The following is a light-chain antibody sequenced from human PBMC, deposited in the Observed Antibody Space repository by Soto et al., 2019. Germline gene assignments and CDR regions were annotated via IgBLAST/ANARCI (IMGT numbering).Light chain of an antibody. CDR3: SSHSSSPDRVV. V-gene: IGLV2-14*01. Sequence: QSALTQPASVSGSPGQSITISCTGTSSDVGGHNYVSWYQQHPGKAPKLIINEVSHRPSGVSNRFSGSKSGNTASLTISGLQAEDEADFYCSSHSSSPDRVVFGGGTKPTVL. CDR1: SSDVGGHNY. CDR2: EVS. J-gene: IGLJ2*01.